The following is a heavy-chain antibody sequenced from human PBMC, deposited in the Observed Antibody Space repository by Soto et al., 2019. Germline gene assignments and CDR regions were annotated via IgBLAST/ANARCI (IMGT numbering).Heavy chain of an antibody. CDR1: GGTFSSYA. CDR3: ARGSLGRNYYYYYYMDV. V-gene: IGHV1-69*05. D-gene: IGHD3-16*01. Sequence: SVKVSCKASGGTFSSYAISWVRQAPGQGLEWMGGIIPINGTTNYAQKLQGRVTMTTDESTSTAYMELRSLRSDDTAVYYCARGSLGRNYYYYYYMDVWGKGTTVTVSS. CDR2: IIPINGTT. J-gene: IGHJ6*03.